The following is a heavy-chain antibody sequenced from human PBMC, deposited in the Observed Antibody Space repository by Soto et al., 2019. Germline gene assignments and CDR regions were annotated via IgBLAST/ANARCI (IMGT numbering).Heavy chain of an antibody. V-gene: IGHV5-51*01. CDR3: ARGIVAVNVTNAFDI. CDR2: ISPDDSDT. CDR1: GYSFTNHW. Sequence: PGESLKISCKGFGYSFTNHWIGWVRQMPGKRLEWMGIISPDDSDTRYSPSFKVQITISVDTSITTAYLQWTSLKPTDTDMYYCARGIVAVNVTNAFDIWGQGTVVTVSS. J-gene: IGHJ3*02. D-gene: IGHD2-21*01.